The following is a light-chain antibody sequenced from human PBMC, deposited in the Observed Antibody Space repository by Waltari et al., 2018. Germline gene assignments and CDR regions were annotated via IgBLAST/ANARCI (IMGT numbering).Light chain of an antibody. CDR3: QQFHSYPLT. CDR1: PGISST. CDR2: AAS. J-gene: IGKJ4*01. Sequence: AIQLTQSPSSLSASVGDRITITCRASPGISSTLAWYQQKLGKAPILLIYAASSLQSGVPSRFSGSGSGRDVTLTISSLQPEDFATYYCQQFHSYPLTFGGGTKVEIK. V-gene: IGKV1-13*02.